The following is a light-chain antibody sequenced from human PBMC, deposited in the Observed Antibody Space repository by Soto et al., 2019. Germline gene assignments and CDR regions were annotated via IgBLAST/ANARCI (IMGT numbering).Light chain of an antibody. CDR3: QQYGGSGT. V-gene: IGKV3-20*01. CDR1: QSVSNNY. J-gene: IGKJ1*01. Sequence: EIVLTQSPGTLSLSPGERATLSCRASQSVSNNYLAWYQQKPGQAPRLLIYGAANRATGIPDRFSGSGSGTDLTLTISRLEPEDFAVYYCQQYGGSGTFGQGTKVEIK. CDR2: GAA.